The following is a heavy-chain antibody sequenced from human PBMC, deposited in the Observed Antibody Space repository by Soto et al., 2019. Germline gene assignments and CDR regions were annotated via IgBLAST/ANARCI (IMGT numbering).Heavy chain of an antibody. D-gene: IGHD2-2*01. CDR1: GGSVSNGAYF. CDR2: IYFSGTT. Sequence: SETLSLTCTVSGGSVSNGAYFLNWIRQPPGKGLEWIGYIYFSGTTYYNPSLKSRLKISVDTAKNQFSLQLSSVTAADTAVYYCARQDCSGTTCHDFDSWGQGTLVTISS. CDR3: ARQDCSGTTCHDFDS. V-gene: IGHV4-30-4*01. J-gene: IGHJ4*02.